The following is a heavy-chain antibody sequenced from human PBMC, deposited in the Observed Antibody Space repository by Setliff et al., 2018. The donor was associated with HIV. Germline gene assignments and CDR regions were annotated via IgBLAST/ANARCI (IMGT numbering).Heavy chain of an antibody. V-gene: IGHV4-59*11. CDR3: ARGTLYYDYVWGTPFPFDY. J-gene: IGHJ4*02. D-gene: IGHD3-16*01. CDR1: GGSISSHF. CDR2: IYYSGST. Sequence: SVTLSLTCTVSGGSISSHFWSWIRQPPGKGLEWIGSIYYSGSTNYNPSLKSRVTISVVTSKNQFSLKLSSVTAADTAVYYCARGTLYYDYVWGTPFPFDYWGQGTLVTVSS.